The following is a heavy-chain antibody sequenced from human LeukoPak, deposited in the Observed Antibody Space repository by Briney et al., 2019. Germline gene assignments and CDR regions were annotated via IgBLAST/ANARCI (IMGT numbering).Heavy chain of an antibody. CDR3: ARARAAHPYYFDY. V-gene: IGHV3-48*04. CDR2: IGGRSGAT. D-gene: IGHD6-6*01. J-gene: IGHJ4*02. CDR1: GFTFSTNS. Sequence: GGSLRLSCTASGFTFSTNSMNWVRQAPGKGLEWVSYIGGRSGATYYADSVRGRFTISRDNAKNPLYLQMNSLRAQDTAVYYCARARAAHPYYFDYWGRGTLVAVSS.